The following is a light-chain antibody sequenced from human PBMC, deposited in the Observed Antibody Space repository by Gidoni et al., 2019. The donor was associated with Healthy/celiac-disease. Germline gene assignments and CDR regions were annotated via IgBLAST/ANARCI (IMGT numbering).Light chain of an antibody. CDR3: QQYGSSPFYT. CDR1: QSVSSSY. J-gene: IGKJ2*01. V-gene: IGKV3-20*01. Sequence: EIVLTQSPGTLSLSPGERATLSCRASQSVSSSYLAWYQQKPGQAPRPLIYGASSRATGIPDRFSGSGSGTDFTLTISRLEPEDFAVYYCQQYGSSPFYTFGQGTKLEIK. CDR2: GAS.